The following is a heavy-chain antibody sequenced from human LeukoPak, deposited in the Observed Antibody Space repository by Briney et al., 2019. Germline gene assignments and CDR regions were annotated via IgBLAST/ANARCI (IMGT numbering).Heavy chain of an antibody. J-gene: IGHJ4*02. D-gene: IGHD5-12*01. Sequence: VASVKVSCTASGYTFTGYYMHWVRQAPGQGGEWMGWINPNSGGTNYAQKFQGRVTMTRATSISTAYMELSRLRSDDTAVYYCARETGGYDIDYWGQGTLVTVSS. V-gene: IGHV1-2*02. CDR2: INPNSGGT. CDR1: GYTFTGYY. CDR3: ARETGGYDIDY.